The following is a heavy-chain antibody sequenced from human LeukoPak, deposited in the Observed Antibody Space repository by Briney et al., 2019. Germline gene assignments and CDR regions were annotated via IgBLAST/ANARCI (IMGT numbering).Heavy chain of an antibody. V-gene: IGHV3-48*01. Sequence: GGSLRLSCAASGFTYSSYSMNWVRQAPGKGLEWVSYISSSSSTIYYADSVKGRFTISRDNAKNSLYLQMNSLRAEDTAVYYCAKGYCTGTTRYEAGNWFDPWGQGTLVTVSS. CDR3: AKGYCTGTTRYEAGNWFDP. D-gene: IGHD2-2*01. J-gene: IGHJ5*02. CDR2: ISSSSSTI. CDR1: GFTYSSYS.